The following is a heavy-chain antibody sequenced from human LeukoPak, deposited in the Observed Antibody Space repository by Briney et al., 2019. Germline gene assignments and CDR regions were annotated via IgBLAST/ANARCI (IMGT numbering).Heavy chain of an antibody. CDR3: TMRLTPFYYYDSSVSDAFES. V-gene: IGHV3-73*01. D-gene: IGHD3-22*01. CDR1: GFPFSGSA. Sequence: GGSLRLSCAASGFPFSGSAIHWVRQASGIGLEWLGRIRSKANSYATAYAASVNGRFTISRDDSKNTAYLQMKSLKTEDTAVYYCTMRLTPFYYYDSSVSDAFESWGQGTMVTVSS. J-gene: IGHJ3*02. CDR2: IRSKANSYAT.